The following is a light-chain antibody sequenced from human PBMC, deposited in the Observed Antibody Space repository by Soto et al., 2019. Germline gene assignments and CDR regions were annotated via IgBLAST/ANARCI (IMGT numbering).Light chain of an antibody. J-gene: IGKJ4*01. CDR2: GAS. Sequence: EIVWTQSPGTLSLSPGERATLSCRASQSVSSSYLAWYQQKPGQAPRLLIYGASSRATGIPDRFSGSGSGTDFTLTIRRLEPEDFAVYYCHQYDSSPLTFGGGNKVEIK. V-gene: IGKV3-20*01. CDR3: HQYDSSPLT. CDR1: QSVSSSY.